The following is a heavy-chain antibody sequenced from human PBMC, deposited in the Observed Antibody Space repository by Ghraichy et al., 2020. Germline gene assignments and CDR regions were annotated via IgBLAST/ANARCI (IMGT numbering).Heavy chain of an antibody. Sequence: GESLNISCAGSGLTLSSNYIRWVRQAPGKGLEWVSVIYSGGSTFYAPSVKGRFTISRDNSKNTVYLQLNNLRAEDTALYYCARDMDNSGHAFDIWGQGTMVTVSS. V-gene: IGHV3-53*01. CDR2: IYSGGST. D-gene: IGHD2-2*03. J-gene: IGHJ3*02. CDR3: ARDMDNSGHAFDI. CDR1: GLTLSSNY.